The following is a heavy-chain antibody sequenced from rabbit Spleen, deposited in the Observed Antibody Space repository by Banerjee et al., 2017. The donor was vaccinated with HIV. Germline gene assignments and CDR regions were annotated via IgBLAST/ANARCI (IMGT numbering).Heavy chain of an antibody. CDR1: GFSFSSRYY. J-gene: IGHJ4*01. D-gene: IGHD6-1*01. Sequence: QSLEESGGGLVKPGASLTLTCTASGFSFSSRYYLCWVRQAPGKGLEWIACIYAGSSADTYYASWAKGRFTISKTSSTTVDLKMTSLTAADTATYFCARGYSYSYVGIAYVTDYFNLWGPGTLVTVS. CDR3: ARGYSYSYVGIAYVTDYFNL. V-gene: IGHV1S40*01. CDR2: IYAGSSADT.